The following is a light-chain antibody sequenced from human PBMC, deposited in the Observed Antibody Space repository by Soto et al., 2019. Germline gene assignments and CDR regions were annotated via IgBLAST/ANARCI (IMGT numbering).Light chain of an antibody. CDR2: DVS. Sequence: DIQLTQSPSTLSASVGDRVTITCRVSQNIGGWLAWFQQKPGNAPKLLIYDVSTLESGVPSRFSGSGSGTEFTLTISSLQPDDFATFYCQQYFSYTPWTFGQGTKVEIK. CDR1: QNIGGW. CDR3: QQYFSYTPWT. V-gene: IGKV1-5*01. J-gene: IGKJ1*01.